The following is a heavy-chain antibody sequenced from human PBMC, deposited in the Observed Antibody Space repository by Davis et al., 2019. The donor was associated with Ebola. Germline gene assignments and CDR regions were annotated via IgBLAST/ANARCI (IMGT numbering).Heavy chain of an antibody. CDR1: GYSSTKYW. CDR3: VRQANYILYDP. V-gene: IGHV5-51*01. D-gene: IGHD5-24*01. J-gene: IGHJ5*02. CDR2: VYPGVSGDSDI. Sequence: GESLKISCKASGYSSTKYWIGWVRQMPGKGLEWMGLVYPGVSGDSDIRYSPSFQGQVSISVDKSIATAYLQWGGLKTSGTAIYYCVRQANYILYDPWGQGTLVTVSS.